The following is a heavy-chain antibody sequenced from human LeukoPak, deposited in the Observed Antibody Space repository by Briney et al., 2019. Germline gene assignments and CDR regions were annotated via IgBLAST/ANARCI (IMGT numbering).Heavy chain of an antibody. CDR1: GFTLSNYP. CDR3: AKDYYDSSGYYYYYYYYMDV. D-gene: IGHD3-22*01. J-gene: IGHJ6*03. CDR2: ISGSGGST. V-gene: IGHV3-23*01. Sequence: GGSLRLSCAASGFTLSNYPMNWVRQAPGKGLEWVSAISGSGGSTYYADSVKGRFTISRDNSKNTLYLQMNSLRAEDTAVYYCAKDYYDSSGYYYYYYYYMDVWGKGTTVTISS.